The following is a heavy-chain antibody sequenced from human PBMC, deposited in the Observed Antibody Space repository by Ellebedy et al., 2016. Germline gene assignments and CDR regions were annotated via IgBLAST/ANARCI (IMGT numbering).Heavy chain of an antibody. J-gene: IGHJ4*02. Sequence: SETLYLTXTVSGASISSSNYYWGWIRQPTGQGLEWIGSIYYTGSTYYNPSLKSRVIISLDTSKNQFSLKLSSVTTADTAVYYCARDSDIRRFFKWGQGTLVTVSS. V-gene: IGHV4-39*07. CDR2: IYYTGST. CDR3: ARDSDIRRFFK. D-gene: IGHD3-3*01. CDR1: GASISSSNYY.